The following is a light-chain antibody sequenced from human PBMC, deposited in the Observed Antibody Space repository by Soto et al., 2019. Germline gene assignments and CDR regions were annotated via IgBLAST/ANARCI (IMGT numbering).Light chain of an antibody. Sequence: TPSPATRASFRGRRATRSSRASQSVSSYLAWYQQKPGQAPKLLIYDASSRATGIPARFSGSGSGTDFTLTISSLQPEDFAVYYCQQRSNCPITFGQGTRLEIK. CDR2: DAS. CDR1: QSVSSY. V-gene: IGKV3-11*01. CDR3: QQRSNCPIT. J-gene: IGKJ5*01.